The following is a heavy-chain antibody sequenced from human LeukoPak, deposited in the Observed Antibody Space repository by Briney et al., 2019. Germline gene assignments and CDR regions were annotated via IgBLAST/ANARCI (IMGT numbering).Heavy chain of an antibody. V-gene: IGHV3-30*02. D-gene: IGHD3-3*01. J-gene: IGHJ6*03. CDR2: IWYGGSNK. CDR3: AKDATYYDFWSGPPPLEYYYYMDV. Sequence: GSLRLSCAASGFTFSSYGMHWVRQAPGKGLEWVAVIWYGGSNKYYADSVKGRFTISRDNSKNTLYLQMNSLRAEDTAVYYCAKDATYYDFWSGPPPLEYYYYMDVWGKGTTVTVSS. CDR1: GFTFSSYG.